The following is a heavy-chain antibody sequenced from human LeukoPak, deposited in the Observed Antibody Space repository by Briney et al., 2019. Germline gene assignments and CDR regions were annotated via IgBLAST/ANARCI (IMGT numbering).Heavy chain of an antibody. CDR1: GYSISTGYY. D-gene: IGHD3-22*01. Sequence: KTSETLSLTCTVSGYSISTGYYWGWIRPSPGKGLEWIGSIYHSGSTYYNPSLQSRVIMSVDTSKNQFSLKLSSVTAADTAVYYCARDVDYYDSSGAAGFGYWGQGTLVTVSS. CDR3: ARDVDYYDSSGAAGFGY. CDR2: IYHSGST. V-gene: IGHV4-38-2*02. J-gene: IGHJ4*02.